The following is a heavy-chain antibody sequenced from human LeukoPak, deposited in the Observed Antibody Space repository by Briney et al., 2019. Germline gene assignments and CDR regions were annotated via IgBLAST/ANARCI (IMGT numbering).Heavy chain of an antibody. CDR1: GFTLDDYA. V-gene: IGHV3-9*03. CDR2: INWNSGSI. CDR3: AKDSLAFCSSTSCYGDAFDI. D-gene: IGHD2-2*01. J-gene: IGHJ3*02. Sequence: GRSLRLSCAASGFTLDDYAMHWVRQAPGKGLEGVSGINWNSGSIVYADSVKGRFTISRDNAKNSLFLQMNSLRAEDMALYFCAKDSLAFCSSTSCYGDAFDIWGQGTMVTVSS.